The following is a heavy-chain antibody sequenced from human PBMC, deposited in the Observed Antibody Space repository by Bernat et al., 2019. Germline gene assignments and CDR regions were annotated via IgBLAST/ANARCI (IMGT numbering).Heavy chain of an antibody. CDR2: ISSGGTT. V-gene: IGHV3-23*01. J-gene: IGHJ2*01. D-gene: IGHD2-15*01. CDR1: GFNFKNFG. Sequence: EMQLLEPGGGLVQPGGSLRLSCAASGFNFKNFGMSWVRQAPGKGLEWVSPISSGGTTYYADSVKGRFTISRENNNNTLYLQLNSLRVEDTAVYYCAKGSAWSHWYVDLWGRGTLVTVSS. CDR3: AKGSAWSHWYVDL.